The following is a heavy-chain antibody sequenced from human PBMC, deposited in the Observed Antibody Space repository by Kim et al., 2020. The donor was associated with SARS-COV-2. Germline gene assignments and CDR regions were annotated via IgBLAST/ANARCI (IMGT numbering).Heavy chain of an antibody. CDR3: ARAGYSSSWYYVATYYYYGMDV. J-gene: IGHJ6*02. CDR1: GGSFSGYY. V-gene: IGHV4-34*01. Sequence: SGTLSLTCAVYGGSFSGYYWSWIRQPPGKGLEWIGEINHSGSTNYNPSLKSRVTISVDTSKNQFSLKLSSVTAADTAVYYCARAGYSSSWYYVATYYYYGMDVWGQGTTVTVSS. CDR2: INHSGST. D-gene: IGHD6-13*01.